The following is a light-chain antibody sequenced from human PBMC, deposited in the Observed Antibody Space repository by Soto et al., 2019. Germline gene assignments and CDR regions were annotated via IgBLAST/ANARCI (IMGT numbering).Light chain of an antibody. CDR3: QQYSTWPLFT. CDR2: GAS. J-gene: IGKJ3*01. CDR1: QSVSNN. V-gene: IGKV3-15*01. Sequence: EIVMTQSPATLSVSPGERATLSCRASQSVSNNLAWYQHNPGQAPRLLIYGASTRATGIPARFSGSGSGTEFHLTISGLQSEDFAVYYCQQYSTWPLFTFGPGTKVDIK.